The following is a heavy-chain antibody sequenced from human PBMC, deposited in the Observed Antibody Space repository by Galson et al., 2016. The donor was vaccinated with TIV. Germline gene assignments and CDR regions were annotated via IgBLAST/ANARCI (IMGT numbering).Heavy chain of an antibody. Sequence: SVKVSCKGSGYTFTSYYIHWVRQAPGQGLEWMGRINPSGGDATYEQKFQGRVILTRDTSTSTIYMDLSSLTSDDPAVYFCANHYGAGYFDHWGQGAVVTVSS. J-gene: IGHJ4*02. V-gene: IGHV1-46*01. CDR1: GYTFTSYY. CDR3: ANHYGAGYFDH. CDR2: INPSGGDA. D-gene: IGHD4-17*01.